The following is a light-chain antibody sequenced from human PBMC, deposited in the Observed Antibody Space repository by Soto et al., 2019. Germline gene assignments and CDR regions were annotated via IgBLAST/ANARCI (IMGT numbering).Light chain of an antibody. CDR3: QQYGSSVMYT. CDR1: QSVYNNY. V-gene: IGKV3-20*01. Sequence: EIVLTQSPGTLSLSPGDRATLSCRASQSVYNNYLAWYQQKPGQAPRLLIYAASSRATGLPDRFSGSGSGTEFTLPSNRLEPEDFAVYYCQQYGSSVMYTFGQGTKLEIK. J-gene: IGKJ2*01. CDR2: AAS.